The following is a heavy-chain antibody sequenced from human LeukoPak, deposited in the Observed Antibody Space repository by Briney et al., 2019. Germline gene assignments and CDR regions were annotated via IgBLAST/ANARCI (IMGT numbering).Heavy chain of an antibody. Sequence: GASVKVSCKASGYTFTSYYMHWVRQAPGQGLEWMGIINPSGGSTSYAQKFQGRVTMTRDTSISTAYMELSRLRSDDTAVYYCARGSGSYPPSNWFDPWGQGTLVTVSS. V-gene: IGHV1-46*01. CDR2: INPSGGST. J-gene: IGHJ5*02. D-gene: IGHD1-26*01. CDR1: GYTFTSYY. CDR3: ARGSGSYPPSNWFDP.